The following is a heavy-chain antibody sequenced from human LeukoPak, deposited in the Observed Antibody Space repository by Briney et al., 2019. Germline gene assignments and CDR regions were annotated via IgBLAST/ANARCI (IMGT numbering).Heavy chain of an antibody. Sequence: GGSLRLSCAASGFTFSSYWMHWVRQAPGKGLVWVSRINSDGSSTSYADSVKGRFTISRDDSKNTVFLQMDSLRVEDTALYHCVKRGGGDHGLDIWGQGTTVTVSS. CDR1: GFTFSSYW. CDR3: VKRGGGDHGLDI. D-gene: IGHD2-21*02. CDR2: INSDGSST. V-gene: IGHV3-74*01. J-gene: IGHJ6*02.